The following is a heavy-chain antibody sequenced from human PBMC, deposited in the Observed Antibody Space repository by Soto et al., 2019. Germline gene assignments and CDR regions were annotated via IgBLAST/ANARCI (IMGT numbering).Heavy chain of an antibody. CDR2: IGNSGDIS. Sequence: EVHLLQSGGGLLQPGGSLRLSCSASGFDFSSHTMIWVRQAPGKGLEWVASIGNSGDISNYGDSVKGRFTISRDNSKNTLYMQMNSLRAEDTALYFCARRQVGATKGKSWFDSWGQGTLVTVSS. CDR1: GFDFSSHT. J-gene: IGHJ5*01. V-gene: IGHV3-23*01. D-gene: IGHD1-26*01. CDR3: ARRQVGATKGKSWFDS.